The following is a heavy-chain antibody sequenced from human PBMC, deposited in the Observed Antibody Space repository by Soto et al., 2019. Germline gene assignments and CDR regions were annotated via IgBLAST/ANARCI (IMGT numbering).Heavy chain of an antibody. J-gene: IGHJ4*02. D-gene: IGHD2-15*01. CDR2: INAGNGNT. CDR1: GYTFTSYA. CDR3: ARDLGGWPDY. Sequence: QVQLVQSGAEVKKPGASEKVSCKASGYTFTSYAMHWVRQAPGQRLEWMGWINAGNGNTKYSQKFXGXVXIXRDTSASTAYMELSSLRSEDTAVYYCARDLGGWPDYWGQGTLVTVSS. V-gene: IGHV1-3*01.